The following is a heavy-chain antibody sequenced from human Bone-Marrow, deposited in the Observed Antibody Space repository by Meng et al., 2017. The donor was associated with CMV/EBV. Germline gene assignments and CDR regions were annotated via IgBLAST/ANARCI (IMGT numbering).Heavy chain of an antibody. J-gene: IGHJ6*02. CDR1: GYTFMGYG. D-gene: IGHD1-1*01. Sequence: ASVKVSCKASGYTFMGYGMSWVRLAPGQGLEWMGWISTYNGDTNYAQKLQGRVTMTTDTSTSTVYMELRSLRSDDTAVYYCARELDTTGTVSPLNVWGQGTTVTVSS. CDR2: ISTYNGDT. V-gene: IGHV1-18*01. CDR3: ARELDTTGTVSPLNV.